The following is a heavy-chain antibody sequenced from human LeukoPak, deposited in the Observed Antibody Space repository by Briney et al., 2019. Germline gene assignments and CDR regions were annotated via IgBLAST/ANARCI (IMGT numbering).Heavy chain of an antibody. V-gene: IGHV1-46*01. Sequence: GASVKVSCKASGYTFTSYYMHWVRQAPGQGLEWMGIINPSGGSTSYAQKFQGRVTMTRDTSTSTVYMELSSLRSEDTAVYYCARFVGSDYYYYGMDVWGQGTTVTVSS. CDR3: ARFVGSDYYYYGMDV. CDR1: GYTFTSYY. CDR2: INPSGGST. D-gene: IGHD6-25*01. J-gene: IGHJ6*02.